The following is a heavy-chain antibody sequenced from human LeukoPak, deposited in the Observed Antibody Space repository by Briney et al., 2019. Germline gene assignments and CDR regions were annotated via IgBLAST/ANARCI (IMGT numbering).Heavy chain of an antibody. D-gene: IGHD6-13*01. CDR3: ARAAAGVFDY. V-gene: IGHV4-61*02. CDR2: IYTGGST. Sequence: SETLSLTCTVSGGSISSGSYYWSWIRQPAGKGLEWIGRIYTGGSTNYNPSLKSRVTISVDTPKNQFSLKLSSVTAADTAVYYCARAAAGVFDYWGQGTLVTVSS. CDR1: GGSISSGSYY. J-gene: IGHJ4*02.